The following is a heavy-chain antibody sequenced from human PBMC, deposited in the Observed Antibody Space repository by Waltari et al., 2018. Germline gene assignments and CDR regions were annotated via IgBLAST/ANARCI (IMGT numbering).Heavy chain of an antibody. CDR2: IYHSGST. J-gene: IGHJ4*02. Sequence: QVQLQESGPGLVKPSETLSLTCTVSGYSISSGYYWGWIRQPPRKVLEWIGSIYHSGSTYYNPSLKSRVTISVDTSKNQFSLKLSSVTAADTAVYYCARGSYIPASLALPDYWGQGTLVTVSS. CDR3: ARGSYIPASLALPDY. D-gene: IGHD2-2*02. CDR1: GYSISSGYY. V-gene: IGHV4-38-2*02.